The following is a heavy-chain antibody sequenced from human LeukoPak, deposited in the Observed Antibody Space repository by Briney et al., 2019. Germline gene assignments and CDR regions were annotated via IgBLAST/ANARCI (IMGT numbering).Heavy chain of an antibody. D-gene: IGHD3-10*01. CDR3: ARHRGLLGSPDYFDY. Sequence: GESLKISCKGSGYSFTSYRIGWVRQMPGKGLEWMGIIYPGDSDTRYSPSFQGQVTISVDKSISTAYLQWSSLKASDTAMYYCARHRGLLGSPDYFDYWGRGTLVTVSS. CDR1: GYSFTSYR. CDR2: IYPGDSDT. V-gene: IGHV5-51*01. J-gene: IGHJ4*02.